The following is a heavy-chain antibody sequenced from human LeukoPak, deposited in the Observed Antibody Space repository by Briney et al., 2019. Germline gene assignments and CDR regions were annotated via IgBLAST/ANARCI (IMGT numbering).Heavy chain of an antibody. V-gene: IGHV4-59*11. D-gene: IGHD1-26*01. J-gene: IGHJ3*02. CDR1: GGSISSHY. Sequence: SETLSLTCTVSGGSISSHYWSWIRQPPGQGLEWIGYIYYSGSTNYNPSLKSRVTISVDTSKNQFSLKLSSVTAADTAVYYCAGGPYSDAFDIWGQGTMVTVSS. CDR2: IYYSGST. CDR3: AGGPYSDAFDI.